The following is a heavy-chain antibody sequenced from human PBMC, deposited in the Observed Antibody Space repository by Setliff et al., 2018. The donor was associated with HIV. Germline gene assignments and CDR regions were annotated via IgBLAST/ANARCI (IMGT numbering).Heavy chain of an antibody. Sequence: SETLSLTCAVSGVSISSSSYSWGWIRRPPGTGLDWIGSIYFSGSTYYNPSLESRVTISMDTSKNQFSLKLTSVTAADTAVYFCARGLGRGSGTYYNPPGYWGPGTLVTVSS. CDR2: IYFSGST. J-gene: IGHJ4*02. CDR3: ARGLGRGSGTYYNPPGY. D-gene: IGHD3-10*01. CDR1: GVSISSSSYS. V-gene: IGHV4-39*01.